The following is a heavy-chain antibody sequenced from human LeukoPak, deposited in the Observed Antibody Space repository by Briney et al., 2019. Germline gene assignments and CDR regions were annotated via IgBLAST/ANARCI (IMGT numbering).Heavy chain of an antibody. CDR2: ISSRSSYI. D-gene: IGHD6-13*01. V-gene: IGHV3-21*01. CDR1: GFTFSRYS. CDR3: ARDGIAAAGQYYCYGMDV. J-gene: IGHJ6*02. Sequence: GGSLRLSCAASGFTFSRYSMNWVRQAPGKGLDWVSSISSRSSYIYYPDSVKGRFTIFRDNAKNSLYLQMNSLRAEDTAVYYCARDGIAAAGQYYCYGMDVWGQGTTVTVSS.